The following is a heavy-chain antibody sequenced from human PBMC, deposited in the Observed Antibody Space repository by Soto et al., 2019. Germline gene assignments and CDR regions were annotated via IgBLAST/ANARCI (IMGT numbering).Heavy chain of an antibody. D-gene: IGHD3-3*01. CDR2: ISGSGGST. V-gene: IGHV3-23*01. Sequence: EVQLLESGGGLVQPGGSLRLSCAASGFTFSSYAMSWVRQAPGKGLEWVSAISGSGGSTYYADSVKGRFTISRNNSKNTLYLQMNSLRAEDTAVYYCAKYRFLEDYYYYYMDVWGKGTTVTVSS. J-gene: IGHJ6*03. CDR3: AKYRFLEDYYYYYMDV. CDR1: GFTFSSYA.